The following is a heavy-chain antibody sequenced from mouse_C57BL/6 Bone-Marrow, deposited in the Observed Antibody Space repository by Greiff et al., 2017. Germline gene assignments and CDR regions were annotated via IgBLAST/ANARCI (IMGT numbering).Heavy chain of an antibody. J-gene: IGHJ4*01. CDR1: GFNIKDDY. CDR2: IDPENGDT. CDR3: TTWDLSYAMDY. Sequence: EVKLMESGAELVRPGASVKLSCTASGFNIKDDYMHWVKQRPEQGLEWIGWIDPENGDTEYASKFQGKATITADTSSNTASLQLSSLTSEDTAVYYCTTWDLSYAMDYWGQGTSVTVSS. V-gene: IGHV14-4*01. D-gene: IGHD1-1*01.